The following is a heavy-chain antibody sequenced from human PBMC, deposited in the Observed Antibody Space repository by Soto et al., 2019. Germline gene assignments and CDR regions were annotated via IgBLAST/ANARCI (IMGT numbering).Heavy chain of an antibody. J-gene: IGHJ6*02. CDR3: ARDLWGYCGVECYRLDD. CDR2: LYNTGSI. D-gene: IGHD2-21*01. CDR1: GNSIRCQW. V-gene: IGHV4-59*11. Sequence: SDALSLDCTLSGNSIRCQWSPWHQQKTGKGLEWIGYLYNTGSIIYNPSLKSRVTISVDTSKNQFSLKMNSVTAADTAVYYCARDLWGYCGVECYRLDDWGQGTMVTVS.